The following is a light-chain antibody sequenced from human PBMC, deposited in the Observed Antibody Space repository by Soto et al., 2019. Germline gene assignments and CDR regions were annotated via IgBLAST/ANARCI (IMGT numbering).Light chain of an antibody. CDR3: PQYYSYPRT. CDR1: QGISSY. CDR2: AAS. Sequence: AIRMTQYPSQFSASTGDRDTITCRESQGISSYLAWYQQKPWKTPKLLIYAASTLQNGVPSRFSGSRSGTDYTLTISCLQSEDFAKYYSPQYYSYPRTFGQGSKLEIK. V-gene: IGKV1-8*01. J-gene: IGKJ2*01.